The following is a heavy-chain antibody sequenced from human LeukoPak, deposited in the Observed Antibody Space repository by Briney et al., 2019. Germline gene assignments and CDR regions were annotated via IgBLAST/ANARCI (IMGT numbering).Heavy chain of an antibody. CDR1: GYTFTSFG. CDR2: ISGYNGNT. CDR3: AREDTRRGSRGYFDY. V-gene: IGHV1-18*01. J-gene: IGHJ4*02. D-gene: IGHD2-2*01. Sequence: ASVKVSCKASGYTFTSFGISWVRQAPGQGLEWMGWISGYNGNTNYAQKLQGRVTMTTDTSTSTAYMELRSLRSDDTAVYCCAREDTRRGSRGYFDYWGQGTLVTVSS.